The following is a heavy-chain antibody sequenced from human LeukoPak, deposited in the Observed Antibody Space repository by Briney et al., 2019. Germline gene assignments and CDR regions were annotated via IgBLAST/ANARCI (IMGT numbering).Heavy chain of an antibody. Sequence: ASXXTVSSXXXXXXXXXXXXXXXXVSFISPGPPTLSPSSVKPLFTISRDNSKNPLYLQINSLRAEDTAVYYCAKWYCSSTYCYYDYWGQGTLVTVSS. CDR2: ISPGPPT. V-gene: IGHV3-53*01. D-gene: IGHD2-2*01. CDR3: AKWYCSSTYCYYDY. J-gene: IGHJ4*02. CDR1: XXTVSSXX.